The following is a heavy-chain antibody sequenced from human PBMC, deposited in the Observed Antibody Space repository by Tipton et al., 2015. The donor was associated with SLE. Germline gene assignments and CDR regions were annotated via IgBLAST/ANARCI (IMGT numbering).Heavy chain of an antibody. CDR2: IYYSGST. Sequence: TLSLTCTVSGGSISSYYWSWIRQPPGKGLEWIGYIYYSGSTNYNPSLKSRVTISVDTSKNQFSLKLSSVTAADTAVYYCARVIGYYDYVWGIYRPYNWFDPWGQGTLVTVSS. V-gene: IGHV4-59*01. CDR3: ARVIGYYDYVWGIYRPYNWFDP. J-gene: IGHJ5*02. D-gene: IGHD3-16*02. CDR1: GGSISSYY.